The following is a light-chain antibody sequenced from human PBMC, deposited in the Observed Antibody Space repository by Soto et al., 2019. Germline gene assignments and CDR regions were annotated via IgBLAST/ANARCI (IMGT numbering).Light chain of an antibody. V-gene: IGKV3D-20*02. CDR1: QSVSSSS. CDR3: QQRSNWPIT. Sequence: EIVLTQSPGTLSVSPGERATLSCRASQSVSSSSLAWYQQKPGQSPRLLIYGASIRATGIPDRFSGSGSGTDFTLTISRVEPEDFAVYYCQQRSNWPITFGQGTRLEIK. CDR2: GAS. J-gene: IGKJ5*01.